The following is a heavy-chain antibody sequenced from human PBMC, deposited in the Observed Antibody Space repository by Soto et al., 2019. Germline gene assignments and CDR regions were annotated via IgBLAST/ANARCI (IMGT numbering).Heavy chain of an antibody. CDR2: IWYDGSPK. V-gene: IGHV3-33*01. D-gene: IGHD5-12*01. J-gene: IGHJ4*02. CDR3: ATEERATNNFDY. Sequence: QVQLVESGGGVVQPGRSLRLSCAASGFTFRSYGMHWVRQAPGKGLEWVAVIWYDGSPKYYADSVKGRFTISRDNSKNTLYLHMNSLRAEDTAVYYCATEERATNNFDYWGQGTLVTVSS. CDR1: GFTFRSYG.